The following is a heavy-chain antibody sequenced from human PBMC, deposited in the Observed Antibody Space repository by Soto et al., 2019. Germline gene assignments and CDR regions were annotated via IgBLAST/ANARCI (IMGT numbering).Heavy chain of an antibody. D-gene: IGHD3-22*01. CDR3: SRGTYYPQSSGLHADY. J-gene: IGHJ4*02. V-gene: IGHV3-30*03. CDR2: ISSDGHHQ. CDR1: GFSFNDYA. Sequence: QRLSCATSGFSFNDYAMYWVRQAPGQGLEWVAIISSDGHHQFYLDNLRGRFTVSRDNSKNTLYLQMNSLRPEDTAVYYCSRGTYYPQSSGLHADYWGPGTVVTVSS.